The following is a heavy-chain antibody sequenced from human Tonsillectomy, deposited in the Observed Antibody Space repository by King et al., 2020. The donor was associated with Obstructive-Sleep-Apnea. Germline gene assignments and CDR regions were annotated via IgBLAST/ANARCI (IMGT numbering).Heavy chain of an antibody. D-gene: IGHD3-22*01. J-gene: IGHJ3*02. V-gene: IGHV4-39*07. CDR2: IYYSGST. Sequence: VQLQESGPGLVKPSETLSLTCTVSGGSISSSSYYWGWIRQPPGKGLEWIGSIYYSGSTYYNPSLKSRVTISVDTSKNQFSLKLSSVTAADTAVYYCASSKGYYDSSGYHPDTDAFDIWGQGTMVTVSS. CDR1: GGSISSSSYY. CDR3: ASSKGYYDSSGYHPDTDAFDI.